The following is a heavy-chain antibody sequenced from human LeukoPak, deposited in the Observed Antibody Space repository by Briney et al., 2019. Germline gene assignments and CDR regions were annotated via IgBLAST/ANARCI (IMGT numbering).Heavy chain of an antibody. CDR1: GFTFSNAW. Sequence: PGGSLRLSCAASGFTFSNAWMNWVRQAPGKGLEWVGRIKSKTDGGTTDYAAPVKGRFTISRDDTKNTLYLQMNSLKTEDTAVYYCTTVAAWSGYSPSFDYWGQGTLVTVSS. CDR2: IKSKTDGGTT. J-gene: IGHJ4*02. D-gene: IGHD3-3*01. CDR3: TTVAAWSGYSPSFDY. V-gene: IGHV3-15*07.